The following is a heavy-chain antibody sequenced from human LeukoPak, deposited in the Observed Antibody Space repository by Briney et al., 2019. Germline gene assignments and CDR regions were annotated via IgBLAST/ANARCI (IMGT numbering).Heavy chain of an antibody. Sequence: PSETLSLTCTVSGASISSYYWSWIRQPAGKGLEWIGHVFSSGGANHNYNPSLKVRVTMSLDTSKNHFSLKLSSVTAADTAVDYCARDHDSFGSEIRPFDSWGQGTLVTVSS. J-gene: IGHJ4*02. V-gene: IGHV4-4*07. CDR3: ARDHDSFGSEIRPFDS. CDR1: GASISSYY. CDR2: VFSSGGA. D-gene: IGHD3-10*01.